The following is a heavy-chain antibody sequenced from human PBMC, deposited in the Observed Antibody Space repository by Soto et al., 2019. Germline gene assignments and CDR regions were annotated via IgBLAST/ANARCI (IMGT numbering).Heavy chain of an antibody. CDR2: INCGNGNA. V-gene: IGHV1-3*01. Sequence: ASVKVSCKASGYTFTTYAIHWVRQAPGQRLEWMGWINCGNGNAKYSQKFQGKVTTYRDTSATTAYMELSNLMTEDTAIYYCVRELVVRGVPKWFDPWGQGTLVTVSS. D-gene: IGHD3-10*01. J-gene: IGHJ5*02. CDR1: GYTFTTYA. CDR3: VRELVVRGVPKWFDP.